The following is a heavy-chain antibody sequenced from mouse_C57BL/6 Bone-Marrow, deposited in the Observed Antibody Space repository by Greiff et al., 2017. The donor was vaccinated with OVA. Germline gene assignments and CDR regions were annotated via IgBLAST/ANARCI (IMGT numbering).Heavy chain of an antibody. J-gene: IGHJ3*01. V-gene: IGHV1-18*01. Sequence: EVQLQQSGPELVKPGASVKIPCKASGYTFTDYNMDWVKQSHGKSLEWIGDINPNNGGTIYNQKFKGKATLTVDKSSSTAYMELRSLTSEDTAVYYCALEDDYAWFAYWGQGTLVTVSA. CDR2: INPNNGGT. CDR1: GYTFTDYN. D-gene: IGHD2-4*01. CDR3: ALEDDYAWFAY.